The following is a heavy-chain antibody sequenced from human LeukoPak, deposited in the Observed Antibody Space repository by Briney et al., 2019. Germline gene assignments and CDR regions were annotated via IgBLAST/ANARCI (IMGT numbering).Heavy chain of an antibody. CDR2: IIPILGIA. Sequence: GASVKFSCKASGGTCSGYAISGVRQSTGQGLQSMRTIIPILGIANYAQKFQGRVTITADKSTSTAYMELSSLRSEDTAVYYCAREDCSSTSCYNGMDVWGQGTTVTVSS. J-gene: IGHJ6*02. CDR1: GGTCSGYA. D-gene: IGHD2-2*02. CDR3: AREDCSSTSCYNGMDV. V-gene: IGHV1-69*04.